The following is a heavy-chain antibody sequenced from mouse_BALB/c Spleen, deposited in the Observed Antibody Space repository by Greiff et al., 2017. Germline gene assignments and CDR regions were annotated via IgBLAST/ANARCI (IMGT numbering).Heavy chain of an antibody. J-gene: IGHJ4*01. CDR3: ARYYRYDRGYYAMDY. CDR2: INSNGGST. V-gene: IGHV5-6-3*01. CDR1: GFTFSSYG. Sequence: EVQGVESGGGLVQPGGSLKLSCAASGFTFSSYGMSWVRQTPDKRLELVATINSNGGSTYYPDSVKGRFTISRDNAKNTLYLQMSSLKSEDTAMYYCARYYRYDRGYYAMDYWGQGTSVTVSS. D-gene: IGHD2-14*01.